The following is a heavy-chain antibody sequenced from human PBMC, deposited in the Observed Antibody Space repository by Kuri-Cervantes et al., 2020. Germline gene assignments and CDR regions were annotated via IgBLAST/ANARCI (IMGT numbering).Heavy chain of an antibody. Sequence: SVKVSCKASGGTFSSYAISWVRQAPGQGLEWMGGIIPIFGTANYAQKFQGRVTMTRDTSTSTVDMELTSLRSEDTAVYYCARGFSSERPVMTDYWGQGTLVTVSS. V-gene: IGHV1-69*05. CDR2: IIPIFGTA. CDR1: GGTFSSYA. CDR3: ARGFSSERPVMTDY. D-gene: IGHD2-21*01. J-gene: IGHJ4*02.